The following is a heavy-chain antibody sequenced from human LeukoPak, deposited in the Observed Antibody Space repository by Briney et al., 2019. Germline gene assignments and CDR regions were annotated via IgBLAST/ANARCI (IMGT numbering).Heavy chain of an antibody. CDR1: GFTFSSYS. D-gene: IGHD3-22*01. V-gene: IGHV3-21*01. Sequence: PGGSLRLSCAASGFTFSSYSMNWVRQAPGKGLEWVLSISSSSSYIYYADSVKGRFTISRDNAKNSLYLQMNSLRAEDTAVYYCAREGIYDSSGHQYYFDYWGQGTLVTVSS. CDR2: ISSSSSYI. CDR3: AREGIYDSSGHQYYFDY. J-gene: IGHJ4*02.